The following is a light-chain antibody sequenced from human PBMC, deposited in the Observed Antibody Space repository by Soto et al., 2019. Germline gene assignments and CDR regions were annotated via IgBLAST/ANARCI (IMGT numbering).Light chain of an antibody. V-gene: IGKV3-20*01. CDR2: GSS. J-gene: IGKJ2*01. CDR1: QSVTNKY. Sequence: EVVLTQSPGTLSLSPGERATLSCRASQSVTNKYLAWYQQKPGQAPRLLIFGSSDRATGIPDRFSGSGSGTDFTLTISRLEPEDFAVYYCQQYGSSPPYTFGQGTKLXX. CDR3: QQYGSSPPYT.